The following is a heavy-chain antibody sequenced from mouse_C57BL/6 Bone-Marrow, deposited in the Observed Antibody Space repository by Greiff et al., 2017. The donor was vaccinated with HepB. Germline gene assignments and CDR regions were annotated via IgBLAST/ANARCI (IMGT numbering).Heavy chain of an antibody. CDR3: ARRGGSSHDYAMDY. D-gene: IGHD1-1*01. CDR1: GFNIKNTY. J-gene: IGHJ4*01. CDR2: IDPANGNT. V-gene: IGHV14-3*01. Sequence: EVQLQESVAELVRPGASVKLSCTASGFNIKNTYMHWVKQRPEQGLEWIGRIDPANGNTKYAPKVQGRATITADTASNTAYLQLSSLTSEDTAIYYCARRGGSSHDYAMDYWGQGTSVTVSS.